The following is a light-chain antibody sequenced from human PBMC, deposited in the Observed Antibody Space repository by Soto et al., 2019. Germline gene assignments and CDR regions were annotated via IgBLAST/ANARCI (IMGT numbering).Light chain of an antibody. CDR3: SSYAGSNNFNVV. CDR2: EVS. J-gene: IGLJ2*01. V-gene: IGLV2-8*01. Sequence: QSALTQPPSASGSPGQSVTISCTGTSSDVGGYNYVSWYQQHPGKAPKLMIYEVSKRPSGVPDRFSGSKSGNTASLTVWGLQAEDEADYYCSSYAGSNNFNVVFGGGTKLTVL. CDR1: SSDVGGYNY.